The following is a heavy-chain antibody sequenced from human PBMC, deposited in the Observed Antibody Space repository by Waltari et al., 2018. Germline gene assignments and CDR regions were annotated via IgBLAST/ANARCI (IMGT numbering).Heavy chain of an antibody. V-gene: IGHV4-34*01. CDR2: INHSGST. CDR3: ARGPTSGIAFYSRGNWFDP. J-gene: IGHJ5*02. CDR1: GGSFSGYY. D-gene: IGHD6-13*01. Sequence: QVQLQQWGAGLLKPSETLSLTCAVYGGSFSGYYWSWIRQPPGKGLEWIGEINHSGSTNYNPALKSRVTISVDTSKNQFSLKLSSVTAADTAVYYCARGPTSGIAFYSRGNWFDPWGQGTLVTVSS.